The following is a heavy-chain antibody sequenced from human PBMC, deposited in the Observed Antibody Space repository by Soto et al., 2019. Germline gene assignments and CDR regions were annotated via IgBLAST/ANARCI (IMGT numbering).Heavy chain of an antibody. CDR1: GDSISSSTYF. Sequence: PSETLSLTCTVSGDSISSSTYFWGWVRQPPGKGLEWIGEIYHSGSTNYNPSLESRVTISVDKSKNQFSLKLTSVTAADTAVYYCVKDIYYFDYWGQGTLVTVSS. CDR2: IYHSGST. V-gene: IGHV4-39*07. D-gene: IGHD2-21*01. CDR3: VKDIYYFDY. J-gene: IGHJ4*02.